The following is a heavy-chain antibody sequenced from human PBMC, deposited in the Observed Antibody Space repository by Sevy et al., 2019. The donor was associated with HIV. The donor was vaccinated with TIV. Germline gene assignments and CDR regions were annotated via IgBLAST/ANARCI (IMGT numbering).Heavy chain of an antibody. V-gene: IGHV4-34*01. Sequence: SETLSLTCTVYGGSFGGYYWSWIRQPPGKGLEWIGEINHSGSTNYNPSLKSRLTISVDTSKNQFSLKLTSVTAADTAVYYCARGLRIAVAGVDSWGQGTLVTVSS. CDR3: ARGLRIAVAGVDS. CDR1: GGSFGGYY. J-gene: IGHJ4*02. D-gene: IGHD6-19*01. CDR2: INHSGST.